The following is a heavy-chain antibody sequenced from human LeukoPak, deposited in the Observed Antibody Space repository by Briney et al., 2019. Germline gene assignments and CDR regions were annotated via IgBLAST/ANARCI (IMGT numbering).Heavy chain of an antibody. CDR2: ISSSTSTI. CDR1: GFTFSSYS. D-gene: IGHD3-22*01. J-gene: IGHJ1*01. Sequence: GGSLRLSCAASGFTFSSYSMDWVRQAPGKGLEWISYISSSTSTIYYADSVKGRFTISRDNAKNSLYLQMNSLRDGDTAVYYCARAQYCDSSGYYYEDYFQHWGQGTLVTVSS. V-gene: IGHV3-48*02. CDR3: ARAQYCDSSGYYYEDYFQH.